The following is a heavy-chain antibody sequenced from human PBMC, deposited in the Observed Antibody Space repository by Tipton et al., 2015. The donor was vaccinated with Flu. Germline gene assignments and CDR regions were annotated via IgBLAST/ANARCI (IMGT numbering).Heavy chain of an antibody. CDR1: GFIFSDYG. V-gene: IGHV3-7*01. D-gene: IGHD6-13*01. Sequence: SLRLSCAASGFIFSDYGMHWVRQAPGRGLDWVAKIKQGGTEKYYVDSVKGRFTISRDNAKSSLYLQMNSLRADDTAVYFCARSSYSSSWFFDYWGQGTMVTVSS. J-gene: IGHJ4*02. CDR2: IKQGGTEK. CDR3: ARSSYSSSWFFDY.